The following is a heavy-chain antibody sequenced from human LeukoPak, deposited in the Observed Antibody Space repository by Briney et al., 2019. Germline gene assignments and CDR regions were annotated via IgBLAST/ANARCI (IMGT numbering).Heavy chain of an antibody. CDR2: ISGSGGST. CDR1: GFTFRFYE. CDR3: AKSSYGSLYYFDY. Sequence: GGSLRLPCIASGFTFRFYEMNWVRQAPGKGLEWVSAISGSGGSTYYADSVKGRFTISRDNSKNTLYLQMNSLRAEDTAVYYCAKSSYGSLYYFDYWGQGTLVTVSS. D-gene: IGHD5-18*01. V-gene: IGHV3-23*01. J-gene: IGHJ4*02.